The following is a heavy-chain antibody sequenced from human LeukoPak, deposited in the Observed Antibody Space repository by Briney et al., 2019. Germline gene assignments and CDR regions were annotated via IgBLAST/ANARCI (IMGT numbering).Heavy chain of an antibody. CDR1: GGSVGSYQ. V-gene: IGHV4-59*02. J-gene: IGHJ3*01. CDR3: ARVQWQPLDVFNF. CDR2: IHYSGST. D-gene: IGHD6-19*01. Sequence: KPSETLSLTCTVYGGSVGSYQWSSIPQPPGKILKWIGYIHYSGSTDYNPSLKSRVTISVDTSKNQFSLKMNSVTAADTAIYYCARVQWQPLDVFNFWGQGTMATVSS.